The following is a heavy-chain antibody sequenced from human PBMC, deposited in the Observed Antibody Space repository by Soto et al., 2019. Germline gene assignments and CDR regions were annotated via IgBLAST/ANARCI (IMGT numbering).Heavy chain of an antibody. CDR2: INHSGST. D-gene: IGHD2-15*01. CDR1: GGSFSGYY. CDR3: ARGLLTSGPDFDY. V-gene: IGHV4-34*01. J-gene: IGHJ4*02. Sequence: LSLTCAVYGGSFSGYYWSWIRQPPGKGLEWIGEINHSGSTNYNPSLKSRVTISVDTSKNQFSLKLSSVTAADTAVYYCARGLLTSGPDFDYWGQGTLVTVSS.